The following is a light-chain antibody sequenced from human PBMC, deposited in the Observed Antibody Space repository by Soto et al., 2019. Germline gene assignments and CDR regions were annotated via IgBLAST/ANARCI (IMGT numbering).Light chain of an antibody. J-gene: IGKJ4*01. Sequence: EIVLTQSPATLSLSPGERATLSCRASQSVSSYLAWYQQKPGQAPRLLIYDASNRATGIPARFSGSGSGTDFTLTISSLEPEDFAVYYCHQCSNWPGTFGGGTKVESK. CDR3: HQCSNWPGT. V-gene: IGKV3-11*01. CDR2: DAS. CDR1: QSVSSY.